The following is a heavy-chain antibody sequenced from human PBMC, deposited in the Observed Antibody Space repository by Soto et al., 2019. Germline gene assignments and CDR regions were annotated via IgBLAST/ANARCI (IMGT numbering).Heavy chain of an antibody. Sequence: QVQLVESGGGVVQHGRSLRLSCAASGFIFSSYGMHWVRQAPGKGLEWVALISHDGSEKYYAHSVRGRFTISRDNPDNILYLQIDSLRDEDTALYYCAKDEGPFAISGVVTHYYYGLDVWGQGTTVTV. CDR1: GFIFSSYG. CDR2: ISHDGSEK. J-gene: IGHJ6*02. CDR3: AKDEGPFAISGVVTHYYYGLDV. V-gene: IGHV3-30*18. D-gene: IGHD3-3*01.